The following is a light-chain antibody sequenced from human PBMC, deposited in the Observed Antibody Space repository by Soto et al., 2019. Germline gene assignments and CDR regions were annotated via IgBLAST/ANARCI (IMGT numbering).Light chain of an antibody. J-gene: IGKJ5*01. Sequence: EIVLTQSPATLSLSPGERATLSCRASQSVSGNLAWYHQKPGQPTRLLIYDASNRDTGIPDRVSGSGSGTDFTLTISSLEPEDFAVYYCQQRNNWPITFGQGTRLEIK. CDR2: DAS. V-gene: IGKV3-11*01. CDR3: QQRNNWPIT. CDR1: QSVSGN.